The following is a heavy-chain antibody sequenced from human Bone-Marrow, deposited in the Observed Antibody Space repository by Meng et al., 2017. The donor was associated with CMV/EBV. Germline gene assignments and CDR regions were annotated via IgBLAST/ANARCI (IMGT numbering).Heavy chain of an antibody. J-gene: IGHJ3*02. CDR2: IYPGDSDT. CDR3: AKDREPGAFDI. Sequence: GGSLRLSCKGSGYSFTSYWIGWVRHMPGKGLEWMGIIYPGDSDTRYSPSFQGQVTISADKSISTAYLQWSSLKASDTAMYYCAKDREPGAFDIWGQGTMVTVSS. D-gene: IGHD1-14*01. CDR1: GYSFTSYW. V-gene: IGHV5-51*01.